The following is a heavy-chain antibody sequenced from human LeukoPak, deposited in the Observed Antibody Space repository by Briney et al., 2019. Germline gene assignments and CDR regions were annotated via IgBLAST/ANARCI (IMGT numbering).Heavy chain of an antibody. CDR3: ARKQTGTMYDV. CDR2: FSSGGSA. D-gene: IGHD1-7*01. J-gene: IGHJ4*02. Sequence: SETLSLTCIVPGGSISSSSYYWAWIRQSPGKGLEWIGTFSSGGSAYYNPSLTSRVSISKDTSDNQFSLRLYSVTAADTAVYYCARKQTGTMYDVWGQGAQVTVSS. CDR1: GGSISSSSYY. V-gene: IGHV4-39*07.